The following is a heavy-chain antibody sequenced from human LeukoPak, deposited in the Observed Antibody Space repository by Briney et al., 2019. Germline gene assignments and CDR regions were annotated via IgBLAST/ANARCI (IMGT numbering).Heavy chain of an antibody. CDR1: GYTFTGYY. Sequence: ASVKVSCKASGYTFTGYYMHWVRQAPGQGLEWMGWINPNSGGTNYAQKFQGRVTMTTDTSITTAYMELTRLRSDDTAVYYCANWAATIRNFNYWGQGTLVTVSS. D-gene: IGHD5-12*01. CDR3: ANWAATIRNFNY. CDR2: INPNSGGT. J-gene: IGHJ4*02. V-gene: IGHV1-2*02.